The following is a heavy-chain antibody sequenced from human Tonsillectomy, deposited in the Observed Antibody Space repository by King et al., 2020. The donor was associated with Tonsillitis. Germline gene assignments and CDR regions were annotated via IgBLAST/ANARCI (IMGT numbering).Heavy chain of an antibody. J-gene: IGHJ4*02. CDR3: VRERQYKCEWGIDH. Sequence: VQLVESGGGVVQPGRSLRLSCATSGFTFGSYGMHWVRQAPGKGLEWVATISYHGTNIHHSDSVKGRFTISRDNSKNTMYLQMNSLRVEDTAVYYCVRERQYKCEWGIDHWGQGTLVTVAS. CDR1: GFTFGSYG. V-gene: IGHV3-33*05. CDR2: ISYHGTNI. D-gene: IGHD7-27*01.